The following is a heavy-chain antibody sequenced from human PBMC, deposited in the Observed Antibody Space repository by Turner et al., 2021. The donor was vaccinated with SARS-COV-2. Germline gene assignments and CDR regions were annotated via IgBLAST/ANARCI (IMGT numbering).Heavy chain of an antibody. CDR1: GGSISSGAYY. Sequence: QLQLQESGPGLMQPSQTLSPTFAFSGGSISSGAYYWSWIRQHPGKGLEWIGYIYYSGSTYYNPSLKSRVTISVDTSKNQFSLKLSSVTAADTAVYYCARAGTDWLHYYYFDYWGQGTLVTVSS. CDR3: ARAGTDWLHYYYFDY. J-gene: IGHJ4*02. D-gene: IGHD3-9*01. V-gene: IGHV4-31*11. CDR2: IYYSGST.